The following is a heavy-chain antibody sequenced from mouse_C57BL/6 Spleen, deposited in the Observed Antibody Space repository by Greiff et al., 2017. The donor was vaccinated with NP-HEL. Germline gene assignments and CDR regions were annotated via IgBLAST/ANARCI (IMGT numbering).Heavy chain of an antibody. J-gene: IGHJ3*01. CDR1: GFTFSSYA. Sequence: EVHLVESGGGLVKPGGSLKLSCAASGFTFSSYAMSWVRQTPEKRLEWVATISDGGSYTYYPDNVKGRFTISRDNAKNNLYLQMSHLKSEDTAMYYCARDHHFAYWGQGTLVTVSA. V-gene: IGHV5-4*01. CDR3: ARDHHFAY. CDR2: ISDGGSYT.